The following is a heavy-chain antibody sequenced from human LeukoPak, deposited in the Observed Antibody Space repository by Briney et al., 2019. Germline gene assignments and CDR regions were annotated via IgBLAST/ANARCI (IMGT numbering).Heavy chain of an antibody. CDR3: ASSSRPHDYYYYYGMDV. J-gene: IGHJ6*02. V-gene: IGHV4-59*01. D-gene: IGHD6-13*01. CDR2: IYYSGST. CDR1: GGSISSYY. Sequence: PSETLSLTCTVSGGSISSYYWSWIRQPPGKGLEWIGYIYYSGSTNYNPSLKSRVTISVDTSKNQFSLKLSSVTAADTAVYYCASSSRPHDYYYYYGMDVWGQGTTVTVSS.